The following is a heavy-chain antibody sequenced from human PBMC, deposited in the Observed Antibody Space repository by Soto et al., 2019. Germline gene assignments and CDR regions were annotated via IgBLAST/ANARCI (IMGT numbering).Heavy chain of an antibody. CDR2: IKSTSVGGTT. J-gene: IGHJ4*02. CDR3: TTYSTRTLYDCGLFYFVQTKIHDS. Sequence: EVPLVESGGGLVKPGGSLTLSCAASGLSFSNVWMSWVRQAPGKGLEWVGHIKSTSVGGTTDYTAPVKGRFTISRDDSKDTLYLQMDRLKAEGTAVYSCTTYSTRTLYDCGLFYFVQTKIHDSWGQGILVTVSS. D-gene: IGHD2-21*01. CDR1: GLSFSNVW. V-gene: IGHV3-15*01.